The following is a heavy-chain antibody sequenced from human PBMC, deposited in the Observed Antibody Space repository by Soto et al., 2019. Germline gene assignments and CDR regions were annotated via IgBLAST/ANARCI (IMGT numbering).Heavy chain of an antibody. V-gene: IGHV3-30*18. CDR3: AKGSLRYFAWLSNIDY. CDR2: ISSDGSNK. Sequence: QVQLVESGGGVVQPGRSLRLSCAASGFTFSSYGMHWVRQAPGKGLEWVAVISSDGSNKYYADSVKGRFTISRDNSKNTLYLQMNRLRAEDTAVYYCAKGSLRYFAWLSNIDYWGQGTLVTVSS. CDR1: GFTFSSYG. J-gene: IGHJ4*02. D-gene: IGHD3-9*01.